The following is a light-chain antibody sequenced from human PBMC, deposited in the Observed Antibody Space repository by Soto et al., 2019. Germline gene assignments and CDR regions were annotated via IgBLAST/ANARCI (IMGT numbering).Light chain of an antibody. Sequence: QSVLTQPPSVSGAPGQRVTISCTGSSSNIGAGYDVHWYQQFPGTAPKLLLYGSTNRPSGVPDRFSGSKSGTSASLAIAGLQTEDEADYYCQSYDSSPSAVVFGGGTKLTVL. CDR2: GST. CDR3: QSYDSSPSAVV. V-gene: IGLV1-40*01. CDR1: SSNIGAGYD. J-gene: IGLJ2*01.